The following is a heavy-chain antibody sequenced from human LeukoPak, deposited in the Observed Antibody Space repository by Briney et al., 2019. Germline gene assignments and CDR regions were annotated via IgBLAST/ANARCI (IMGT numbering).Heavy chain of an antibody. CDR3: ARDIGITIFGVVISSYFDY. D-gene: IGHD3-3*01. J-gene: IGHJ4*02. CDR2: ICYSGST. V-gene: IGHV4-31*03. Sequence: PSQTLSLTCTVSGGSISSGGYYWSWIRQHPGKGLEWIGYICYSGSTYYNPSLKSRVTIPVDTSKNQFSLKLSSVTAADTAVYYCARDIGITIFGVVISSYFDYWGQGTLVTVSS. CDR1: GGSISSGGYY.